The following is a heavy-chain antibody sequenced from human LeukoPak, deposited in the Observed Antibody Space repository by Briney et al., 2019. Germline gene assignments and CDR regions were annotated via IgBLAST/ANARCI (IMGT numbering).Heavy chain of an antibody. CDR2: INTNTGNP. J-gene: IGHJ3*02. V-gene: IGHV7-4-1*02. CDR1: GYTFTSYA. Sequence: VASVKVSCKASGYTFTSYAMNWVRQAPGQGLEWMGWINTNTGNPTYAQGFTGRFVFSLDTSVSTAYLQISSLKAEDTAVYYCARNRRLWPLDAFDIWGQGTMVTVSS. CDR3: ARNRRLWPLDAFDI. D-gene: IGHD3-16*01.